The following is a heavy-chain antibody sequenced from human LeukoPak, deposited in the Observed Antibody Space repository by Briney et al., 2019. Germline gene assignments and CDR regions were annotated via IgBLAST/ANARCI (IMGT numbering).Heavy chain of an antibody. J-gene: IGHJ4*02. CDR1: GGSISSYY. V-gene: IGHV4-59*01. D-gene: IGHD4-17*01. CDR3: ARSSDYDDPNDY. Sequence: SETLSLTCTVSGGSISSYYWSWIRQPPGKGLEWIGYIYYSGSTNYNPSLKSRVTISVDTSKNQFSLKLSSVTAADTAVYYCARSSDYDDPNDYWGQGTLVTVSS. CDR2: IYYSGST.